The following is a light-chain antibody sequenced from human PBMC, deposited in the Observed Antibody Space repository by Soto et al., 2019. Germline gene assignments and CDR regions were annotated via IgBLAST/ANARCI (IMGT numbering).Light chain of an antibody. CDR2: RTS. CDR3: QQYNNWPRT. J-gene: IGKJ1*01. V-gene: IGKV3-15*01. CDR1: QSISSN. Sequence: EILMTQSPATLSVSPGERATLSCRASQSISSNLAWYQQKHGQSPRLLIFRTSSRDTGIPARFSGSGSGTEFTLPISSLQSEDFAVYYCQQYNNWPRTFGQGTKVDIK.